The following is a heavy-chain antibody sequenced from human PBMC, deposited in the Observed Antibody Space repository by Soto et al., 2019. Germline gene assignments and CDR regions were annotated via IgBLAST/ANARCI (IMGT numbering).Heavy chain of an antibody. J-gene: IGHJ6*02. D-gene: IGHD3-22*01. CDR1: GGTFSSYA. V-gene: IGHV1-69*13. CDR2: IIPIFGTA. Sequence: SVKVSCKASGGTFSSYAISWVRQAPGQGLEWMGGIIPIFGTANYAQKFQGRVTITADESTSTAYMELSSLRSEDTAVYYCARNLYYYDSSGYRNNMHSYYGMDVWGQGTTVTVSS. CDR3: ARNLYYYDSSGYRNNMHSYYGMDV.